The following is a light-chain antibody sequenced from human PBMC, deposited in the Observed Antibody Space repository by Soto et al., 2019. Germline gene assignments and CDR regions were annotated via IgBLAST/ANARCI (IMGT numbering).Light chain of an antibody. J-gene: IGKJ1*01. CDR2: KAS. CDR3: QQYNSYPWT. V-gene: IGKV1-5*03. Sequence: DIQMTQSPSTLSASVGDRATITCRASQSISSRLAWYQQKPGKAPKLLIYKASNLESGVPSRFSGSGSGTEFTLTISSLQPDDFATYYCQQYNSYPWTFGQGTKVEIK. CDR1: QSISSR.